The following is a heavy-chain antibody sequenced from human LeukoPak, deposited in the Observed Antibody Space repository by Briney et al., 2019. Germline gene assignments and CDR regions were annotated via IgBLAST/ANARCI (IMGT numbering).Heavy chain of an antibody. CDR1: GGSFSSYA. CDR3: AKQGAARQDYYMDV. V-gene: IGHV1-69*06. J-gene: IGHJ6*03. CDR2: IIPVFVTA. D-gene: IGHD5-18*01. Sequence: ASVKVSCKASGGSFSSYAISWVRQAPGQGLEWMGRIIPVFVTANYAQKFQERVTITADIVSNTAYLEVTSLTSDDTAVYFCAKQGAARQDYYMDVWGNGTTVTVSS.